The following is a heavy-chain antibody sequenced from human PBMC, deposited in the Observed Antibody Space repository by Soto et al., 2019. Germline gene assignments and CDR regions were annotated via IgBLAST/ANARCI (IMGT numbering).Heavy chain of an antibody. CDR3: ARGYSSSWTLDY. D-gene: IGHD6-13*01. Sequence: RATVKVSCKASGYTFTGYYMHWVRQAPGQGLEWMGWINPNSGGTNYAQKFQGRVTMTRDTSISTAYMELSRLRSDDTAVYYCARGYSSSWTLDYWGQGTLVTVSS. V-gene: IGHV1-2*02. CDR2: INPNSGGT. J-gene: IGHJ4*02. CDR1: GYTFTGYY.